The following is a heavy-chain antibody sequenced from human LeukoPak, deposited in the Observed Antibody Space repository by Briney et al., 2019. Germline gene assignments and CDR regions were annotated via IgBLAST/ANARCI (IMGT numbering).Heavy chain of an antibody. Sequence: ASVKVSCKASGYTFTGYYMHWVRQAPGQGLAWMGWINTNSGGTNYAQKFQGRVTMTRNTSISTAYMELSRLRSDDTAVYYCARALYSSGRLDYWGQGTLVTVSS. V-gene: IGHV1-2*02. D-gene: IGHD6-19*01. CDR3: ARALYSSGRLDY. CDR1: GYTFTGYY. J-gene: IGHJ4*02. CDR2: INTNSGGT.